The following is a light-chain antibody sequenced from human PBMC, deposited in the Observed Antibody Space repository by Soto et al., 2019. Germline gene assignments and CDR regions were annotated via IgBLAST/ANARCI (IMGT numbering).Light chain of an antibody. Sequence: QSVLTQPASVSGSPGQSITISCTGTSSDVGGYNSVSWYQQEPGKAPKLMIYDVSTRPSGVSNRFSGSKSGNTASLTISGLQAEDEAEYYCSSYTSSSTPVVFGGGTKVTVL. V-gene: IGLV2-14*01. CDR3: SSYTSSSTPVV. J-gene: IGLJ2*01. CDR1: SSDVGGYNS. CDR2: DVS.